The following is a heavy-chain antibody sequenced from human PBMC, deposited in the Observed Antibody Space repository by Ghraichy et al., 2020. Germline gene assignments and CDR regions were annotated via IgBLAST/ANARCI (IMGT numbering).Heavy chain of an antibody. CDR2: INHSGST. CDR3: ARVTGEVEMATAHGWFDP. D-gene: IGHD5-24*01. J-gene: IGHJ5*02. V-gene: IGHV4-34*01. Sequence: SETLSLTCAVYGGSFSGYYWSWIRQPPGKGLEWIGEINHSGSTNYNPSLKSRVTISVDTSKNQFSLKLSSVTAADTAVYYCARVTGEVEMATAHGWFDPWGQGTLVTVSS. CDR1: GGSFSGYY.